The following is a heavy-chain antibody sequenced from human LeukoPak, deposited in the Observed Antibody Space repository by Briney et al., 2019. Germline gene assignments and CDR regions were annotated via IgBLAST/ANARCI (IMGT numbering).Heavy chain of an antibody. CDR1: GYAFTGYY. J-gene: IGHJ3*02. CDR3: ARAGIVGAKTLGLRSDFDI. Sequence: ASVKVSCKASGYAFTGYYMHWVRQAPGQGLEWMGWINPNSGGTNYAHKFQGWVTMTRDTSITTAYMELSRPRSHDTAVYYCARAGIVGAKTLGLRSDFDIWGQGTMVTVSS. V-gene: IGHV1-2*04. D-gene: IGHD1-26*01. CDR2: INPNSGGT.